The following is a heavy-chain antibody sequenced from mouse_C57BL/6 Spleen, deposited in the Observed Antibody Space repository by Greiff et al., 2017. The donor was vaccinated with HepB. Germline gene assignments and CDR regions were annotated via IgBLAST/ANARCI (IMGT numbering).Heavy chain of an antibody. J-gene: IGHJ4*01. D-gene: IGHD2-1*01. CDR1: GYTFTSYW. CDR2: INPSNGGT. CDR3: ARYGNYAMDY. V-gene: IGHV1-53*01. Sequence: QVQLQQPGTALVKPGASVKLSCKASGYTFTSYWMHWVKQMPGQGLEWIGNINPSNGGTNYNEKFKSKATLTVDKSSSTAYMQRSSLTSEDSAVYDCARYGNYAMDYWGQGTSVTVSA.